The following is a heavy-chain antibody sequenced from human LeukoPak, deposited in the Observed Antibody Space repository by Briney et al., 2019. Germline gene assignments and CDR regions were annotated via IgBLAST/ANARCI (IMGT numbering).Heavy chain of an antibody. D-gene: IGHD3-10*01. J-gene: IGHJ4*02. V-gene: IGHV3-33*01. Sequence: PGGSLRLSCAASGFTFSAYGMHWVRQAPDKGLEWVAVIWNDGGKKYYADSVKGRFTISRDNSKNTLYLQMNSLRAEDTAVFYCARGYYYGTTGQFDSWGQGTLVTVSS. CDR1: GFTFSAYG. CDR2: IWNDGGKK. CDR3: ARGYYYGTTGQFDS.